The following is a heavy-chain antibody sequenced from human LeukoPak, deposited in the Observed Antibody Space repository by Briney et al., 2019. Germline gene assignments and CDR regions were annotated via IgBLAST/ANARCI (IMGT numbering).Heavy chain of an antibody. CDR3: ARGRAVDY. V-gene: IGHV4-39*07. J-gene: IGHJ4*02. CDR2: IFYSGST. D-gene: IGHD6-19*01. Sequence: SETLSLTCTVSGDSISSTSYYRGWVRQPPGKGLEWIGSIFYSGSTYYNPSLKSRVTISVDTSKNQFSLKLSSVTAADTAVYYCARGRAVDYWGQGTLVTVSS. CDR1: GDSISSTSYY.